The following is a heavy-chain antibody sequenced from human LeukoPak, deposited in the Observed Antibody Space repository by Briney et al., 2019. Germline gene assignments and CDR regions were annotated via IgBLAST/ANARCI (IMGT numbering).Heavy chain of an antibody. CDR1: GFTFSTYA. V-gene: IGHV3-30*04. Sequence: PGRSLRLSCAASGFTFSTYAMHWVRQAPGKGLEWVAVTASHGRDNYYAVSVQGRFTISRDNSRNTVYLPMNSLRTEDTAIYYCAKDGPSAIAAAATYAQPDFWGQGTLVTVSS. D-gene: IGHD6-13*01. CDR2: TASHGRDN. J-gene: IGHJ4*02. CDR3: AKDGPSAIAAAATYAQPDF.